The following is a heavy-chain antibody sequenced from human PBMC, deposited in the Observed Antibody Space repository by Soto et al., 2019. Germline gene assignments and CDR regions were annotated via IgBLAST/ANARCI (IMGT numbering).Heavy chain of an antibody. CDR3: AMDLWWHTH. Sequence: EVQLLESGGGLVQPGGSLRLSCTASGFTFSDHAMTWVRQAPGKGLEWLSGISGGGTGAYYADSVKGRFTVSRDNSNNTVFLQMDSLRVEDTAVYYCAMDLWWHTHWGQGTLVTVSS. J-gene: IGHJ4*02. CDR2: ISGGGTGA. D-gene: IGHD2-15*01. V-gene: IGHV3-23*01. CDR1: GFTFSDHA.